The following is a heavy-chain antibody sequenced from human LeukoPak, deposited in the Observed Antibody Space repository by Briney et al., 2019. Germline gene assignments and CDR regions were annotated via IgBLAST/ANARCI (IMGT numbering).Heavy chain of an antibody. CDR3: AKSLGNHSNYECGFDP. J-gene: IGHJ5*02. V-gene: IGHV3-23*01. CDR1: GFTFSSYA. Sequence: SGGSLRLSCAASGFTFSSYAMSWVRQAPGKGLEWVSAISGSGGSTYYADSVKGRFTISRDNSKNTLYLQMNSLRAEDTAVYYCAKSLGNHSNYECGFDPWGQGTLVTVSS. CDR2: ISGSGGST. D-gene: IGHD4-11*01.